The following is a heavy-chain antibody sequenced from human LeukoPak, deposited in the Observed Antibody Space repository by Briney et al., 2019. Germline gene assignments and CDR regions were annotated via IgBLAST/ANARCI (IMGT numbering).Heavy chain of an antibody. V-gene: IGHV3-23*01. CDR1: GFSFDDYG. Sequence: GGSLRLSCAASGFSFDDYGMSWVRQAPGKGLEWVSAISASGSTTYYADSVKGLFTISRGNSKNTLYLQMNSLRAEDTAVYYCVGLWFGLNWFDPWGQGTLVTVSS. D-gene: IGHD3-10*01. CDR2: ISASGSTT. CDR3: VGLWFGLNWFDP. J-gene: IGHJ5*02.